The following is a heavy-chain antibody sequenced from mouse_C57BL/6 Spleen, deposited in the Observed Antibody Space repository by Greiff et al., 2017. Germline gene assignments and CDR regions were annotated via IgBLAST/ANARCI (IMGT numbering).Heavy chain of an antibody. CDR3: AGGEDYCGSSYPFAY. Sequence: VQLQQSGAELAKPGASVKLSCKASGYSFTSYWMHWVKQRPGQGLEWIGYINPSSGYSKYNQKFKDKATLTADKSSSTAYMQLSSLTYEDSAVYYCAGGEDYCGSSYPFAYWGQGTLVTVSA. CDR2: INPSSGYS. J-gene: IGHJ3*01. D-gene: IGHD1-1*01. CDR1: GYSFTSYW. V-gene: IGHV1-7*01.